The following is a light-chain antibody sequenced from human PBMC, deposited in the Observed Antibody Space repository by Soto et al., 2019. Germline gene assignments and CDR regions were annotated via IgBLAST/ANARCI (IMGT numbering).Light chain of an antibody. CDR1: QSISNW. J-gene: IGKJ1*01. CDR2: KAS. V-gene: IGKV1-5*03. Sequence: DIQMTQSPSTLSASVGDRVTITCRASQSISNWLAWYQQKPGKAHKLLIYKASSLESGVPSRFSGSGSRTDFTLTISSLQPDDFATYYCQQYNSYSRTFGQGTKVEV. CDR3: QQYNSYSRT.